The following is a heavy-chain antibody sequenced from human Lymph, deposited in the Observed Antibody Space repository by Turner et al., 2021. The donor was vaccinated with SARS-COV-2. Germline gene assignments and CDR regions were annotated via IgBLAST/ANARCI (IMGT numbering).Heavy chain of an antibody. CDR1: GFTFSSYA. CDR2: ISYDGSDK. V-gene: IGHV3-30*04. J-gene: IGHJ4*02. Sequence: HVQLVESGGGVVQPCRSLRHSSASTGFTFSSYAMHWVRQAPGKGLEWVAFISYDGSDKYYADSVKGRFTFSRDNSKNTLYLQMNSLRAEDTAVYYCARDRDSSGWVDYWGQGTLVTVSS. D-gene: IGHD3-22*01. CDR3: ARDRDSSGWVDY.